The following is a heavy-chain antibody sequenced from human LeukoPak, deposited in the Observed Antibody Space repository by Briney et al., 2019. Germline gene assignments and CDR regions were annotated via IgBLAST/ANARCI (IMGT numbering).Heavy chain of an antibody. CDR2: IYHSGST. CDR3: ARNSPGDY. V-gene: IGHV4-59*01. Sequence: SETLSLTCTVSGVSISSYYWSWIRQPPGKGLEWIGYIYHSGSTNYNPSLKSRVTISVDTSKNQFSLKLSSVTAADAAVYYCARNSPGDYWGQGTLVTVSS. CDR1: GVSISSYY. J-gene: IGHJ4*02. D-gene: IGHD3-10*01.